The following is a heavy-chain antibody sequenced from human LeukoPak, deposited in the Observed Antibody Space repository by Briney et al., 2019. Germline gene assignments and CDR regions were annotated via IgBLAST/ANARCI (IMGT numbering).Heavy chain of an antibody. V-gene: IGHV3-7*02. CDR3: VPGSH. D-gene: IGHD3-10*01. CDR1: GFSFGRFW. J-gene: IGHJ4*02. Sequence: GGPLRLSCEPSGFSFGRFWMTWARRAPGKGLEWVANIKEDGSEKYYVDSVKGRFTISRDNAKNSLYLQMNSLRAEDTAVYYCVPGSHWGQGILVTVSS. CDR2: IKEDGSEK.